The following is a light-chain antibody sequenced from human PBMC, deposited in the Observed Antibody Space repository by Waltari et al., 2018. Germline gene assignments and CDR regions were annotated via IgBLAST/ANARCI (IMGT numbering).Light chain of an antibody. V-gene: IGLV1-47*01. CDR1: SSNIGSNF. CDR3: ATWDDSLSGWM. CDR2: RNN. J-gene: IGLJ3*02. Sequence: QSVLTQPPSASATPGQRVSISFSGSSSNIGSNFVYRYQHLPGKAPKLLIYRNNQRPSGVPDRFSGSKSGTSASLAISGLRSEDEADYYCATWDDSLSGWMFGGGTKLTVL.